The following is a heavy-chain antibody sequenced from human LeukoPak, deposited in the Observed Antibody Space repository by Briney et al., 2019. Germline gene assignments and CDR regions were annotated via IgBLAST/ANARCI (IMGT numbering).Heavy chain of an antibody. CDR3: ASLRITIFGVVTTYYYGMDV. V-gene: IGHV3-30-3*01. CDR1: GFTFSSHA. J-gene: IGHJ6*02. D-gene: IGHD3-3*01. Sequence: GRSLRLSCAASGFTFSSHAMHWVRQAPGKGLEWLAVISYDGSNKYYADSVKGRFTISRDNSKNTLYLQMNSLRAEDTAVYYCASLRITIFGVVTTYYYGMDVWGQGTTVTVSS. CDR2: ISYDGSNK.